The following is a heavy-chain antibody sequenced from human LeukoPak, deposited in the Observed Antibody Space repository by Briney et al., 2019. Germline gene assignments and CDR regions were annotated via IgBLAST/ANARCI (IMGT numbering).Heavy chain of an antibody. V-gene: IGHV4-34*01. CDR3: ASGYSYDLFDY. D-gene: IGHD5-18*01. CDR2: INHSGST. CDR1: GASFNGYY. J-gene: IGHJ4*02. Sequence: SETLSLTCAVYGASFNGYYWSWIRQPPGKGLEWIGEINHSGSTNYNPSLKSRVTISIDTSKNQFSLKLTSMTAADTAVYYCASGYSYDLFDYWGQGTLVTVSS.